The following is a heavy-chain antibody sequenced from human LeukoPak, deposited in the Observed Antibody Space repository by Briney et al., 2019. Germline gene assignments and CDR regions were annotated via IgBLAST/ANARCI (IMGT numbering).Heavy chain of an antibody. D-gene: IGHD6-19*01. Sequence: GGSLRLSCVASGFTFSSYWVAWVRQAPGTGLEWVANINQDGSEKNYVDSVKGRFTSARDNAKNSLYLQLNSLRDEDTAVYYCARVVAGIDWFDSWGQGTLVTVSS. CDR1: GFTFSSYW. V-gene: IGHV3-7*02. CDR3: ARVVAGIDWFDS. CDR2: INQDGSEK. J-gene: IGHJ5*01.